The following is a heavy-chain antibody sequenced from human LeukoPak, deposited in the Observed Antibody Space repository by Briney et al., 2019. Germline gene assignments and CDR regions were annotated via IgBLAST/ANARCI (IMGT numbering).Heavy chain of an antibody. CDR3: TTDHSYVSVDY. Sequence: GGSLRLSCAASGFTFSSYAMSWVRQAPGKGLEWVSGISGSGDSTYYADSVKGRFTISRDNSKNTLYLQMNSLKTEDTAVYYCTTDHSYVSVDYWGQGTLVTVSS. D-gene: IGHD3-10*01. CDR2: ISGSGDST. CDR1: GFTFSSYA. J-gene: IGHJ4*02. V-gene: IGHV3-23*01.